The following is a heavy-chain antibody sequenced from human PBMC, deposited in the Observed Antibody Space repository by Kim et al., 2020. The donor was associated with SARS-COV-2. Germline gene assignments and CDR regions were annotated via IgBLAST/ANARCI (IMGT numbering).Heavy chain of an antibody. CDR3: ARGFDL. CDR2: NSNGRP. Sequence: NSNGRPTYTPALKSRGTISVDTSKNQFSLKLSSVTAADTAVYYCARGFDLWGRGTLVTVSS. J-gene: IGHJ2*01. V-gene: IGHV4-4*09.